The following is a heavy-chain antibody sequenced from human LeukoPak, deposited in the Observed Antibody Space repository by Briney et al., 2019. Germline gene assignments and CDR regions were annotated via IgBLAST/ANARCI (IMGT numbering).Heavy chain of an antibody. CDR1: GFTFSKYG. CDR3: ARSGRPDAFDF. Sequence: PGGSLRLSCVTTGFTFSKYGMHWVRQAPGKGLEWVSYISSSSSTIYYADSVKGRFTISRDNAKNSLYLQMNSLRAEDTAVYYGARSGRPDAFDFWGQGTMVTVSS. D-gene: IGHD1-26*01. CDR2: ISSSSSTI. J-gene: IGHJ3*01. V-gene: IGHV3-48*01.